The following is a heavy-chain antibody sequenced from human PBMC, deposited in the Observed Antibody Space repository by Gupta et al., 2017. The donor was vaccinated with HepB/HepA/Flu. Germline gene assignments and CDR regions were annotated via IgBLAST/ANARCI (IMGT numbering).Heavy chain of an antibody. CDR2: INQEGGEK. Sequence: CTVSGFTFSTYWMTWVRQSPGKGLEWVANINQEGGEKYYVDSVKGRFTISRDNAKNSLYLQMNSLRAEDTASYYCVQLIDVDYWGQGTLVTVSS. CDR3: VQLIDVDY. CDR1: GFTFSTYW. J-gene: IGHJ4*02. D-gene: IGHD1-1*01. V-gene: IGHV3-7*01.